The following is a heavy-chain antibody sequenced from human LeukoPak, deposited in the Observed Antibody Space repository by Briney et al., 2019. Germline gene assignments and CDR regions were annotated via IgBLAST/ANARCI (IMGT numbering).Heavy chain of an antibody. J-gene: IGHJ4*02. CDR2: INHSGST. CDR1: GGSFSGYY. V-gene: IGHV4-34*01. CDR3: ARVFYGSGRFDY. D-gene: IGHD3-10*01. Sequence: SETLSLTCAVYGGSFSGYYWSWLRQPPGKGLEWIGEINHSGSTNYNPSLKSRVTISVDTSKNQFSLKLSSVTAADTAVYYCARVFYGSGRFDYWGQGTLVTVSS.